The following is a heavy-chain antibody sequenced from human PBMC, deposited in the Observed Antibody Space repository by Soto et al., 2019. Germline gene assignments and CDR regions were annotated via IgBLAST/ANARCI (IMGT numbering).Heavy chain of an antibody. V-gene: IGHV4-59*01. CDR3: AGGQRAVATAGWWFDP. Sequence: SETLSLTCTVSGGSISSYYWSWIRQPPGKGLEWIGYIYYSGSTNYNPSLKSRVTISVDTSKNQFSLKLSSVTAADTAVYYCAGGQRAVATAGWWFDPWGHGTLVTVSS. J-gene: IGHJ5*02. CDR1: GGSISSYY. CDR2: IYYSGST. D-gene: IGHD2-15*01.